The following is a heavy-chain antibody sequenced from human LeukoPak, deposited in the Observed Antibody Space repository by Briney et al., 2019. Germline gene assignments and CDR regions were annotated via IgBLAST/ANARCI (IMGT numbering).Heavy chain of an antibody. Sequence: GRSLRLSCAASGFTFSSYGMHWVRQAPGKGLEWVAVISYDGSNKYYADSVKGRFTISRDNSKNTLYLQMNSLRAEDTAVYYCARRRRYCSGGSCSAGQSPHGALDYWGQGTLVTVSS. V-gene: IGHV3-30*03. J-gene: IGHJ4*02. CDR1: GFTFSSYG. D-gene: IGHD2-15*01. CDR3: ARRRRYCSGGSCSAGQSPHGALDY. CDR2: ISYDGSNK.